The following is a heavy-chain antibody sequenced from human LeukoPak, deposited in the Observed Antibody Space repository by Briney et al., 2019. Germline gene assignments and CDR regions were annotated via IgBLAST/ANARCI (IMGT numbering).Heavy chain of an antibody. J-gene: IGHJ4*02. D-gene: IGHD3-22*01. Sequence: GGSLRLSCAASGFTFSSYAMSWVRQAPGKGLEWVSAISGSGGSTYYADSVKGRSTISRDNSKNTLYLQMNSLRAEDTAVYYCAKDHGRYYYDSSGYNYWGQGTLVTVSS. CDR1: GFTFSSYA. V-gene: IGHV3-23*01. CDR3: AKDHGRYYYDSSGYNY. CDR2: ISGSGGST.